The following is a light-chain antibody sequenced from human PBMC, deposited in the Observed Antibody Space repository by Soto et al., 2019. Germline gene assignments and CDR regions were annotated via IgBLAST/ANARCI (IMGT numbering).Light chain of an antibody. CDR2: EVS. V-gene: IGLV2-14*01. CDR1: IRDVGSYNL. J-gene: IGLJ1*01. CDR3: SSYAVNRTYV. Sequence: QSALTQPASVSGSPGQSITIACTGTIRDVGSYNLVSWYQQRPGEAPKLIISEVSDRPSGVSHRFSGSKTGNTASLTISGLLAEDEADYYCSSYAVNRTYVFGSGTKLTVL.